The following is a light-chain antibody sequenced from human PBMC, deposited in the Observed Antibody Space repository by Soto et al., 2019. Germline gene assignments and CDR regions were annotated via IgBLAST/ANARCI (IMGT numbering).Light chain of an antibody. CDR3: CSYAGTYTWM. V-gene: IGLV2-11*01. CDR1: SSDLGVYNY. J-gene: IGLJ3*02. CDR2: DVY. Sequence: SVLTQARSVSGTPGQSVTISCTGTSSDLGVYNYVSWYQHRPGKAPKLIIYDVYKRPSGVPDRFSASKSDITASLTISGLQAEDEADYYCCSYAGTYTWMFGGGTKVTVL.